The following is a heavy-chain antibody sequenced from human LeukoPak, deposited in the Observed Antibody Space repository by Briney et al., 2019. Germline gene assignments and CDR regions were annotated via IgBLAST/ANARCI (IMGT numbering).Heavy chain of an antibody. CDR1: GFTFSSYS. Sequence: GGSLRLSCAASGFTFSSYSMNWVRQAPGKGLEWVSSISSSSSYIYYAGSVKGRFTISRDNAKNSLYLQMNSLRAEDTAVYYCARVRWGGLYYFDYWGQGTLVTVSS. CDR3: ARVRWGGLYYFDY. V-gene: IGHV3-21*01. J-gene: IGHJ4*02. CDR2: ISSSSSYI. D-gene: IGHD3-16*01.